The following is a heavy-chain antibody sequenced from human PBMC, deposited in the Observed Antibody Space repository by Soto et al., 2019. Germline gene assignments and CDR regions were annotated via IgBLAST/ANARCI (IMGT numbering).Heavy chain of an antibody. D-gene: IGHD6-19*01. V-gene: IGHV1-24*01. J-gene: IGHJ4*02. Sequence: GASVKVSCKVSGYTLTELSMHWVRQAPGKGLEWMGGFDPEDGETICAQKFQGRVTMTEDTSTDTAYMGLSSPRSEDTAVYYCASPGRIAVAGVPFDYWGQGTLVTVSS. CDR3: ASPGRIAVAGVPFDY. CDR2: FDPEDGET. CDR1: GYTLTELS.